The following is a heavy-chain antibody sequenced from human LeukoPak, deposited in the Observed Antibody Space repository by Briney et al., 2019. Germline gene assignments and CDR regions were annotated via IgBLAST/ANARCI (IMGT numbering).Heavy chain of an antibody. CDR3: AKASVTTNVALDY. CDR2: ISWNSGSI. D-gene: IGHD4-17*01. Sequence: GRSLRLSCSASGFTFDDYAMHWVRQAPGKGLEWVSGISWNSGSIGYADSVKGRFTISRDNAKNSLYLQMNSLRAEDTALYYCAKASVTTNVALDYWGQGTLVTVSS. J-gene: IGHJ4*02. V-gene: IGHV3-9*01. CDR1: GFTFDDYA.